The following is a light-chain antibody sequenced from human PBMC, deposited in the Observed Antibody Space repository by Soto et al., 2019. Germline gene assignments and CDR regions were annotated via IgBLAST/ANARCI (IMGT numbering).Light chain of an antibody. CDR3: SSYAGSDSLL. J-gene: IGLJ2*01. CDR1: STEFANYNY. V-gene: IGLV2-8*01. Sequence: QSALTQPPSASGAPGQSVTISCTGTSTEFANYNYVSWYQQHPGKAPKLMIYEVSNRPSGVSNRFSGSKSGHTASLTVSGLQAEDEADYYCSSYAGSDSLLFGGGTKVIVL. CDR2: EVS.